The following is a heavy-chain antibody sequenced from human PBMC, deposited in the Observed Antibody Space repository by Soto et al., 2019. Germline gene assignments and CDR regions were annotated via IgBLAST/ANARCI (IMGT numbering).Heavy chain of an antibody. Sequence: QLHLVQSGAVVKKPGASVTVSCSASGYPVTAYYMHWVRQAPGRGLEWMGGINPATGAAKYTQTFQGRVTLPRETSKSTVFMELSGLTSEDTAVFYCARGGGVGVAGSAAFDMWGQGTLVTVSS. CDR2: INPATGAA. J-gene: IGHJ3*02. CDR1: GYPVTAYY. V-gene: IGHV1-2*02. D-gene: IGHD3-3*01. CDR3: ARGGGVGVAGSAAFDM.